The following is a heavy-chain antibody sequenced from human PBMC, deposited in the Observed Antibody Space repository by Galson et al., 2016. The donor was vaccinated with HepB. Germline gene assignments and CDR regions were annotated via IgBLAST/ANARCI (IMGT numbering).Heavy chain of an antibody. CDR2: ISHNGST. CDR3: ARGSPLGYCSGGSCYSFKAFDI. CDR1: GESFSGYY. D-gene: IGHD2-15*01. V-gene: IGHV4-34*01. Sequence: SETLSLTCAVYGESFSGYYWSWIRQPPGKGLEWIGEISHNGSTNYNPSLKSRVTISVDTPKNQVSLKLSSATAADAAVYYCARGSPLGYCSGGSCYSFKAFDIWGQGTMVTVSS. J-gene: IGHJ3*02.